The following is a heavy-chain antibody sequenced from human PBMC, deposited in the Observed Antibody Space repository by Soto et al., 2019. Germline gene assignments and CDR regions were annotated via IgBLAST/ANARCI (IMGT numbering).Heavy chain of an antibody. J-gene: IGHJ4*02. CDR3: ARESSSGWSYYFDY. CDR2: INPNSGGT. D-gene: IGHD6-19*01. V-gene: IGHV1-2*02. CDR1: GYTFTDYY. Sequence: GASVKVSCKTSGYTFTDYYMHRVRQAPGQGLEWMGWINPNSGGTNYAQKFQGRVTMTRDTSISTAYMELSRLRSDDTAVYYCARESSSGWSYYFDYWGQGTLVTVSS.